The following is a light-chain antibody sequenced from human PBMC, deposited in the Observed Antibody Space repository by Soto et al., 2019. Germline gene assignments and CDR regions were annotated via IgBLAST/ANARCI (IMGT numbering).Light chain of an antibody. CDR3: QHYKSYSEFS. J-gene: IGKJ3*01. CDR2: DAS. CDR1: QSISSY. Sequence: DIQMTQSPSTLSASVGDRVTITCRASQSISSYLAWYQQKPGKAPKVLIFDASSLESGVPSRFSGSGSGTEFTLTISCLQPDDFATYYGQHYKSYSEFSFGPGTKVDIK. V-gene: IGKV1-5*01.